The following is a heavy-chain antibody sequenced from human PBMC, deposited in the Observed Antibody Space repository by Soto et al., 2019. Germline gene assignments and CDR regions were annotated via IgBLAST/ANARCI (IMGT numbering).Heavy chain of an antibody. D-gene: IGHD1-26*01. CDR1: GGSISSYY. Sequence: PSETLSLTCTVSGGSISSYYWSWIRQPPGKGLEWIGYIYYSGSTNYNPSLRSRVTISVDTSKNQFSLKLSSVTAAGTAVYYCARVPTDSGSTYDYWGQGTLVTVSS. J-gene: IGHJ4*02. CDR3: ARVPTDSGSTYDY. V-gene: IGHV4-59*01. CDR2: IYYSGST.